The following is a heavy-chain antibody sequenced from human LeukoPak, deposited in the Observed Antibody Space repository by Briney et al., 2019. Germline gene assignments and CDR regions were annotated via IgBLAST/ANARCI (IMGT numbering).Heavy chain of an antibody. CDR2: MNPNSGNT. Sequence: ASVKVSCKASGYTFTSYDINWVRQATGQGLEWMGWMNPNSGNTGYAQKFQGRVTMTRNTSISTAYMKLSSLRSEDTAVYYCARGPRGGVFPVYGMDVWGQGTTVTVSS. J-gene: IGHJ6*02. V-gene: IGHV1-8*01. CDR1: GYTFTSYD. D-gene: IGHD2-21*01. CDR3: ARGPRGGVFPVYGMDV.